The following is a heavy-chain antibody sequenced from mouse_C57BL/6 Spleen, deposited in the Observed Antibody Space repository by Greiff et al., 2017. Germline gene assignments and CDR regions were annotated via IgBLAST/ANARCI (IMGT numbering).Heavy chain of an antibody. CDR2: IIPSNGGT. CDR3: ARIYYYGSTAMDY. Sequence: QVQLQQSGTELVKPGASVKLSCKATGYTFTSYWMHWVKQRPGQGLEWIGNIIPSNGGTNYNEKFKSKATLTVDKSSSTAYMQLSSLTSEDSAVYYCARIYYYGSTAMDYWGQGTSVTVSS. J-gene: IGHJ4*01. CDR1: GYTFTSYW. D-gene: IGHD1-1*01. V-gene: IGHV1-53*01.